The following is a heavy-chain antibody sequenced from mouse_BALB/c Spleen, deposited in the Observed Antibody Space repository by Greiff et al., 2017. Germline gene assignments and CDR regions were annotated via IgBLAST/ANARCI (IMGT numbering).Heavy chain of an antibody. V-gene: IGHV5-17*02. CDR3: ARSGDYRYDVFAY. CDR2: ISSGSSTI. CDR1: GFTFSSFG. J-gene: IGHJ3*01. D-gene: IGHD2-14*01. Sequence: EVMLVESGGGLVQPGGSRKLSCAASGFTFSSFGMHWVRQAPEKGLEWVAYISSGSSTIYYADTVKGRFTISRDNPKNTLFLQMTSLRSEDTAMYYCARSGDYRYDVFAYWGQGTLVTVSA.